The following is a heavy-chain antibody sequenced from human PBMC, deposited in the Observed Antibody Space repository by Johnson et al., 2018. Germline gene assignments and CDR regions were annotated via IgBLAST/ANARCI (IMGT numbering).Heavy chain of an antibody. CDR3: ARAGINNWFDP. CDR2: ISYDGSNK. CDR1: GFTFSSYG. J-gene: IGHJ5*02. V-gene: IGHV3-30*03. Sequence: VQLVETGGGVVQPGRSLRLSCAASGFTFSSYGMHWVRQAPGKGLEWVAVISYDGSNKYYADSVKGRFTIARDNSKNTLYRQMNSLRAEDTAVYYCARAGINNWFDPWGQGTLVTVSS. D-gene: IGHD1-1*01.